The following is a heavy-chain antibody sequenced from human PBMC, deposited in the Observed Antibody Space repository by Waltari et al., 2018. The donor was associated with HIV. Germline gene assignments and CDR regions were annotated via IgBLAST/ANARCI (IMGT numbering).Heavy chain of an antibody. J-gene: IGHJ4*02. CDR2: IDISGTTN. V-gene: IGHV3-11*01. D-gene: IGHD3-10*02. CDR3: ARGGISKFAGLDY. Sequence: QVQLVESGGGLVKPGGSLSLSCAASGFTFSDSYMTWIRQAPGKGLEWVSSIDISGTTNYYADSVRGRFTVSRDNAKNSLYLQLNSLRAEDTAVYYCARGGISKFAGLDYWGQGTLVTVSS. CDR1: GFTFSDSY.